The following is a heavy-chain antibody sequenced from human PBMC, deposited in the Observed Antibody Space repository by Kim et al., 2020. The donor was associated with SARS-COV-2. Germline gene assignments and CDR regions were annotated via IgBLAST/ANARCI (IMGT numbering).Heavy chain of an antibody. CDR2: ISGSGGST. CDR1: GFTFSSYA. D-gene: IGHD4-4*01. CDR3: AKGDYSNYPHWYYYYYGMDV. Sequence: GGSLRLSCAASGFTFSSYAMSWVRQAPGKGLEWVSAISGSGGSTYYADSVKGRFTISRDNSKNTLYLQMNSLRAEDTAVYYCAKGDYSNYPHWYYYYYGMDVWGQGTTVTVSS. V-gene: IGHV3-23*01. J-gene: IGHJ6*02.